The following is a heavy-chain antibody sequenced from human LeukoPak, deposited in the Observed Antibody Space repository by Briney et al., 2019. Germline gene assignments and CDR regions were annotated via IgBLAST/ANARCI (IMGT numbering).Heavy chain of an antibody. D-gene: IGHD6-19*01. CDR3: ARGRIAVAGTGDY. V-gene: IGHV1-8*02. CDR1: GGTFSSYA. CDR2: MNPNSGNT. J-gene: IGHJ4*02. Sequence: ASVKVSCKASGGTFSSYAISWVRQATGQGLEWMGWMNPNSGNTGYAQKFQGRVTMTRNTSISTAYMELSSLRSEDTAVYYCARGRIAVAGTGDYWGQGTLVTVSS.